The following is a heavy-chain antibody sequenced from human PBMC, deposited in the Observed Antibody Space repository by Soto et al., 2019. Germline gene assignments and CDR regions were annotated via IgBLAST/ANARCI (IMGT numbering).Heavy chain of an antibody. D-gene: IGHD5-18*01. CDR2: IYYSGST. J-gene: IGHJ4*02. Sequence: GCVRRPQGKGLEGIGSIYYSGSTYYNPSLKSRVTISVDTSKNQFSLKLSSVTAADTALYYFVRHSDTAMVIVHYWGQGTPVT. V-gene: IGHV4-39*01. CDR3: VRHSDTAMVIVHY.